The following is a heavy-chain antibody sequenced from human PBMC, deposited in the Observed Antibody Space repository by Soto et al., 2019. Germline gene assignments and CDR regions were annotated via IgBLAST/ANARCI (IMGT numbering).Heavy chain of an antibody. CDR1: GFTFNFFA. CDR2: VSKDGSNT. V-gene: IGHV3-30-3*01. Sequence: QVQLVESGGGVVQPGRSLRLSCAASGFTFNFFAMHWVRQAPGKGLEWVAAVSKDGSNTYYADSVKGRFTISRDNPKNTLDLQMNSLRLEDTAVYYCARDIWWEPGVDAFHIWGQGTMVTVS. D-gene: IGHD1-26*01. CDR3: ARDIWWEPGVDAFHI. J-gene: IGHJ3*02.